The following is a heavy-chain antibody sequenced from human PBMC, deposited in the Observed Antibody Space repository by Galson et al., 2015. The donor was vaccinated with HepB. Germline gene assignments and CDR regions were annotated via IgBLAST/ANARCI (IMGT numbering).Heavy chain of an antibody. CDR3: AWNGYFSYYFDH. D-gene: IGHD3-3*01. Sequence: PALVKPTQTLTLTCTFSGFSLSTTGVGVGWIRQAPGKALEWLALIYWDDDKRYGPSLDNRLTITKGKSKNQVVLTMTKMDPVDTGTYYCAWNGYFSYYFDHWGQGTLVTVSS. J-gene: IGHJ4*02. V-gene: IGHV2-5*05. CDR2: IYWDDDK. CDR1: GFSLSTTGVG.